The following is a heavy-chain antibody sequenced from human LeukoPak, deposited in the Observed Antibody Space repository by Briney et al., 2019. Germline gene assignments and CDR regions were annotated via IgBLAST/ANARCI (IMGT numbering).Heavy chain of an antibody. J-gene: IGHJ6*02. CDR2: IYYSGST. D-gene: IGHD1-1*01. CDR1: GGSISSYY. CDR3: ARLHTTIYGMDV. Sequence: SETLSLTCTVPGGSISSYYWSWIRQPPGKGLEWIGYIYYSGSTNYNPSLKSRVTISVDTSKNQFSLKLSSVTAADTAVYYCARLHTTIYGMDVWGQGTTVTVSS. V-gene: IGHV4-59*01.